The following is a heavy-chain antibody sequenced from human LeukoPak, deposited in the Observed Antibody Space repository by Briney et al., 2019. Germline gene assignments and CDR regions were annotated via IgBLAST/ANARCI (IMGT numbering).Heavy chain of an antibody. Sequence: GGSLRLSCAASGFTFSSYAMHWVRQAPGKGLEWVAVISYDGSNKYYADSVKGRFTISRDNAKNSLYLQMNSLRAEDTAVYYCAGSDSNAFDIWGQGTMVTVSS. V-gene: IGHV3-30*04. D-gene: IGHD3-22*01. CDR3: AGSDSNAFDI. CDR2: ISYDGSNK. J-gene: IGHJ3*02. CDR1: GFTFSSYA.